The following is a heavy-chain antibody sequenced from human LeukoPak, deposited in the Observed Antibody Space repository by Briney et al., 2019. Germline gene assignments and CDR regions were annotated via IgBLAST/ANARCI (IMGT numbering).Heavy chain of an antibody. Sequence: GGSLRLSCAASGLTFSSYGIHWVRQAPGKGLEWVAVISYDGSNKFYGDSVKGRFTISRDNSKNTLYLQMNSLRGEDTAVYYCAKGRGVPYEVVTAILDPWGQGTLVTVSS. CDR2: ISYDGSNK. CDR1: GLTFSSYG. V-gene: IGHV3-30*18. CDR3: AKGRGVPYEVVTAILDP. J-gene: IGHJ5*02. D-gene: IGHD2-21*02.